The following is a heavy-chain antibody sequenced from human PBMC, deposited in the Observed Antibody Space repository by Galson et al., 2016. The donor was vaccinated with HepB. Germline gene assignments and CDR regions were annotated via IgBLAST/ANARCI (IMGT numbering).Heavy chain of an antibody. CDR2: IYHSGST. CDR1: GGSFSDYY. J-gene: IGHJ6*02. Sequence: SETLSLTCGVYGGSFSDYYWSWIRQPPGKGLGWIGEIYHSGSTNYNPSLKSRVTISVDTSKKQFSLNLRSVTAADTAVYYCARVLIRSSDGYYYYYGMDVRGQGTTVTVSS. CDR3: ARVLIRSSDGYYYYYGMDV. D-gene: IGHD6-6*01. V-gene: IGHV4-34*01.